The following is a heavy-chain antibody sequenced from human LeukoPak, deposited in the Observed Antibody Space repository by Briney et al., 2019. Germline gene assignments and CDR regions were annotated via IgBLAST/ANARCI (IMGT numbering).Heavy chain of an antibody. J-gene: IGHJ6*03. D-gene: IGHD2-2*01. Sequence: GGSLRLSCAASGFTFSNYYMNWVRQAPGKGLEWVSYISGSSDIIYYADSVKDRVTISRDNAQNSLYLQMNSLRAEDTAVYYCAKLTGDCSSTSCYWYYYYMDVWGKGTTVTVSS. V-gene: IGHV3-48*01. CDR3: AKLTGDCSSTSCYWYYYYMDV. CDR2: ISGSSDII. CDR1: GFTFSNYY.